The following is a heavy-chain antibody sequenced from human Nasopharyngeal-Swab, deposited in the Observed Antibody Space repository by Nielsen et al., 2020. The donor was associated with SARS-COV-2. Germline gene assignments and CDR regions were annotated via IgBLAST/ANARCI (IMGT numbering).Heavy chain of an antibody. Sequence: GESLKISCAASGFTFSSYAMSWVRQAPGKGLEWVSPISGSGGSTYYADSVKGRFTISRDNSKTTLYLQMNSLRAEDTAVYYCANTGGYSLGFDYWGQGTLVTVSS. V-gene: IGHV3-23*01. CDR1: GFTFSSYA. CDR3: ANTGGYSLGFDY. D-gene: IGHD5-18*01. J-gene: IGHJ4*02. CDR2: ISGSGGST.